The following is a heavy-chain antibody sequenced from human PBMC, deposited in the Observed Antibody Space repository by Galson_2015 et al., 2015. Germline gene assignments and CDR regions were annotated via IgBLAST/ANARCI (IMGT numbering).Heavy chain of an antibody. CDR3: ARHEHHRTRVYSSRNWAARWFDP. CDR2: IYYSGST. J-gene: IGHJ5*02. D-gene: IGHD6-13*01. Sequence: SETLSLTCTVSGGSISSSSYYWGWIRQPPGKGLEWIGSIYYSGSTYYNPSLKSRVTISVDTSKNQFSLKLSSVTAADTAVYYCARHEHHRTRVYSSRNWAARWFDPWGQGTLVTVSS. V-gene: IGHV4-39*01. CDR1: GGSISSSSYY.